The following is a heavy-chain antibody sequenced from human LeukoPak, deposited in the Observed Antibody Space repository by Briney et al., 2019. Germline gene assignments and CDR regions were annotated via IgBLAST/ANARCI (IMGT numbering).Heavy chain of an antibody. Sequence: GASVKVSCKASGGTFSSYAISWVRQAPGQGLEWMGRIIPIFGLANYAQKFQGRVTITADKSTSTAYMELSSLRSEDTAVYHCAINLRDGGDYFVYWGQGTLVTVSS. D-gene: IGHD5-24*01. J-gene: IGHJ4*02. CDR3: AINLRDGGDYFVY. CDR2: IIPIFGLA. V-gene: IGHV1-69*04. CDR1: GGTFSSYA.